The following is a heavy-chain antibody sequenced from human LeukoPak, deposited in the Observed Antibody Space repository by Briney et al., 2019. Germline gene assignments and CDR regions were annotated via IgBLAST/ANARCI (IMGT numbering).Heavy chain of an antibody. J-gene: IGHJ4*02. CDR3: ARDLGSYLFDY. V-gene: IGHV4-59*01. D-gene: IGHD1-26*01. Sequence: SETPSLTCTVSGGSISSYHWSWIRQSPGKGLEWIGYIYYSGSTNYNPSLKSRVTISVDTSKNQFSLKLSSVTAADTAVYYCARDLGSYLFDYWGQGTLVTVSS. CDR2: IYYSGST. CDR1: GGSISSYH.